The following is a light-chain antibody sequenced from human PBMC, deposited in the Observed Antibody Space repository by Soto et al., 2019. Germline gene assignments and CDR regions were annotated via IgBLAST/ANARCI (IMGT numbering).Light chain of an antibody. Sequence: DIQMTQSPSTLSATVGDKVTITCRSSPSISSWLAWYQQKPGKAPKLLIYDASSLESGVPSRFSGSGSGTEFTLTISSLQPDDFATYYCQQYHSYSWTFGQGTKV. CDR2: DAS. CDR3: QQYHSYSWT. V-gene: IGKV1-5*01. CDR1: PSISSW. J-gene: IGKJ1*01.